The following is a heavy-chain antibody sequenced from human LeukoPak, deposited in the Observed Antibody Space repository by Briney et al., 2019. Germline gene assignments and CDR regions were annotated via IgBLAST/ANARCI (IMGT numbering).Heavy chain of an antibody. D-gene: IGHD5-24*01. CDR1: GYTFTAYY. V-gene: IGHV1-2*02. CDR3: ASARMKLATIG. Sequence: ASVKVSCKTSGYTFTAYYINWVRQAPGQGLEWLGWINPSSGDTNYAQNFQGRVTMTGDTSINTAYMELSSLTSDDTAVYYCASARMKLATIGWGQGTLVTVSS. J-gene: IGHJ4*02. CDR2: INPSSGDT.